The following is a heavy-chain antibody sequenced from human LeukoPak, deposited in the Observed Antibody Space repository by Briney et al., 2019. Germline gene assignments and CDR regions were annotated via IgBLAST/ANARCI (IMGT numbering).Heavy chain of an antibody. V-gene: IGHV1-2*02. CDR2: INPNSGGT. D-gene: IGHD6-19*01. CDR1: GYTFTGYY. CDR3: ARGIAVAGTYYYYYYMDV. Sequence: GASVKVSCKASGYTFTGYYMHWVRQAPGQGLEWMGWINPNSGGTNYAQKFQGRVTMTRDTSISTAYMELSRLRSDDTAVYYCARGIAVAGTYYYYYYMDVWGKGTTVTVSS. J-gene: IGHJ6*03.